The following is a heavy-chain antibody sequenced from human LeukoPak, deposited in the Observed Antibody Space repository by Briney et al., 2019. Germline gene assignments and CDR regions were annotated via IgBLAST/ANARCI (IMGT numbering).Heavy chain of an antibody. D-gene: IGHD3-22*01. CDR1: GYSISSGYY. V-gene: IGHV4-38-2*01. J-gene: IGHJ4*02. Sequence: SETLSLTCAVSGYSISSGYYWGWIRQPPGKRLEWIGSIYHSGSTYYNPSLKSRVTISVDTSKNQFSLKLSSVTAADTAVYYCARLSSGYYPIDYWGQGTLVTVSS. CDR2: IYHSGST. CDR3: ARLSSGYYPIDY.